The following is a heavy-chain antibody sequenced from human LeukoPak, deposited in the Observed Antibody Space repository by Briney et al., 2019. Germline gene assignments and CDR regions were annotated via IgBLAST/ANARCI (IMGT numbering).Heavy chain of an antibody. V-gene: IGHV1-18*01. Sequence: SVKVSCKASDYTFSSYGVSWVRQAPGQGLEWMGWISGYNGNTKYAQNLQGRVTMTTDTSTTTAYMELRSLRSDDTAVYYCARGRYYDSGGYDEAFDIWGQGTAVTVSS. D-gene: IGHD3-22*01. CDR3: ARGRYYDSGGYDEAFDI. J-gene: IGHJ3*02. CDR2: ISGYNGNT. CDR1: DYTFSSYG.